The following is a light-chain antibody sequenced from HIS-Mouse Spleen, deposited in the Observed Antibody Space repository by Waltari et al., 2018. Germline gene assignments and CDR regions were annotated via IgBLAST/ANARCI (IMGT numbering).Light chain of an antibody. J-gene: IGKJ1*01. Sequence: DIQLHQSPSLLSASVGDRVTITCRASQCISSYLAWYQQKPGKAPKLLIYAASTLQSGVPSRFSGSGSGTEFTLTISSRQPEDFATYYCQQLNSYPPTFGQRTKVEIK. CDR2: AAS. V-gene: IGKV1-9*01. CDR1: QCISSY. CDR3: QQLNSYPPT.